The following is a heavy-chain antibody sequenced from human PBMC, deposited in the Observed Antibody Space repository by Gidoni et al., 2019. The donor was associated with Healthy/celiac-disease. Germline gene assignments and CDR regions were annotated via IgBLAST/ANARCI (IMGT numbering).Heavy chain of an antibody. J-gene: IGHJ5*02. CDR1: GFTFSSYG. CDR2: IWYDGSNK. V-gene: IGHV3-33*01. Sequence: QVQLVESGGGVVQPGRSLRLSCAASGFTFSSYGMHWVRQAPGKGLEWVAVIWYDGSNKYYADSVKGRFTISRDNSKNTLYLQMNSLRAEDTAVYYCARDRRWPLNWFDPWGQGTLVTVSS. CDR3: ARDRRWPLNWFDP. D-gene: IGHD6-6*01.